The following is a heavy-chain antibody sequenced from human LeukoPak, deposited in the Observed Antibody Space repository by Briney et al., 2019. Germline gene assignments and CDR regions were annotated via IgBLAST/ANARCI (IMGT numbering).Heavy chain of an antibody. CDR2: INHSGST. Sequence: SETLSLTCTVSGGSISSYYWSWIRQPPGKGLEWIGEINHSGSTNYNPSLKSRVTIPVDTSKNQFSLKVSSVTAADTAVYYCARERWFDPWGQGTLVTVSS. CDR3: ARERWFDP. J-gene: IGHJ5*02. CDR1: GGSISSYY. V-gene: IGHV4-34*01.